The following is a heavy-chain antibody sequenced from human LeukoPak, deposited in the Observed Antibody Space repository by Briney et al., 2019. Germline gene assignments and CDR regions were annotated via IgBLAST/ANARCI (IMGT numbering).Heavy chain of an antibody. CDR1: GFTFNSYT. D-gene: IGHD6-6*01. CDR2: ISSSSSYI. Sequence: GGSLRLSCAASGFTFNSYTVNWVRQAPGKGLEWVSSISSSSSYIYYADSMKGRFTVSRDNAKDSLYLQMNSLRAEDTALYYCAMEYSSSRYFDYWGQGTLVTVSS. V-gene: IGHV3-21*01. J-gene: IGHJ4*02. CDR3: AMEYSSSRYFDY.